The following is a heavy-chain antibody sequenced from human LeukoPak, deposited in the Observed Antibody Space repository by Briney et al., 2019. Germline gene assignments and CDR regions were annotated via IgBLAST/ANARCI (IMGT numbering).Heavy chain of an antibody. D-gene: IGHD3-9*01. CDR2: ISSSSSYI. V-gene: IGHV3-21*01. Sequence: GGSLRLSCAASGFTFGSYSMNWVRQAPGKGLEWVSSISSSSSYIYYADSVKGRFTISRDNAKNSLYLQMNSLRAEDTAVYYCANDLRYFDWFNGYFDYWGQGTLVTVSS. CDR3: ANDLRYFDWFNGYFDY. J-gene: IGHJ4*02. CDR1: GFTFGSYS.